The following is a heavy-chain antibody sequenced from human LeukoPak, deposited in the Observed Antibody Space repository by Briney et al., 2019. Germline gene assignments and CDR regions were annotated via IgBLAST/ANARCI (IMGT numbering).Heavy chain of an antibody. CDR3: ARDGGYSGYGSYYYYYGMDV. V-gene: IGHV3-33*01. J-gene: IGHJ6*02. CDR2: IWYDGSNK. Sequence: GGSLRLSCAASGFTFSSYGMHWVRQAPGKGLEWVAVIWYDGSNKYYADSVKGRFTISRDNSKNTLYLQMNSLRAEDTVVYYCARDGGYSGYGSYYYYYGMDVWGQGTTVTVSS. D-gene: IGHD5-12*01. CDR1: GFTFSSYG.